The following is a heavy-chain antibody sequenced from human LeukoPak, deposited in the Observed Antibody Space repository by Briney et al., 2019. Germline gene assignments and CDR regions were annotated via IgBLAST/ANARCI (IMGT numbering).Heavy chain of an antibody. CDR1: GFTFSNYW. J-gene: IGHJ5*02. D-gene: IGHD2-21*02. V-gene: IGHV3-74*01. Sequence: GGSLRLSCAASGFTFSNYWMHWVRQAPGKGLVWVSRINSDGSITIYADSVKGRFTISRDNAKNTLYLQMNSLRAEDTAVYFCARDGYCGGDCYPASWGQGTLVTVSS. CDR3: ARDGYCGGDCYPAS. CDR2: INSDGSIT.